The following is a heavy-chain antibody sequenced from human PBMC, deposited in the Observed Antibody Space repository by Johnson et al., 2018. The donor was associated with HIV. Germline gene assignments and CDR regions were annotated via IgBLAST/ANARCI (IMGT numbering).Heavy chain of an antibody. CDR1: GFTFSSYG. V-gene: IGHV3-30*02. J-gene: IGHJ3*02. D-gene: IGHD2-21*02. CDR2: IRYDGSNK. Sequence: QVQLVESGGGVVQPGGSLRLSCAASGFTFSSYGMHWVRQAPGKGLEWVAFIRYDGSNKYYADSVKGRFTISRDNSKNTLYLQMNSLRAEDTAVYYCAKDRPLVVVTHDALDIWCQGTMVTVSS. CDR3: AKDRPLVVVTHDALDI.